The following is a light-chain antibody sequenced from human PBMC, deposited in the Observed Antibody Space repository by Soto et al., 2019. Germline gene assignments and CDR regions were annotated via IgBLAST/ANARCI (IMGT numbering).Light chain of an antibody. V-gene: IGLV2-23*01. Sequence: QLVLTQPASVSGSPGQSITISCTGTSSDVGTYNLVSWYQQHPGKAPRLLIYEGHKRPSGVSSRFSASKSANTATLTISGLQADDEADYYCCSYAGTTTYVFGTGTKLTVL. CDR1: SSDVGTYNL. CDR3: CSYAGTTTYV. CDR2: EGH. J-gene: IGLJ1*01.